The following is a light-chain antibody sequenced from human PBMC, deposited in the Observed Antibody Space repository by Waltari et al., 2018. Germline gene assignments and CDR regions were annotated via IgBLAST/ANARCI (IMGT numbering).Light chain of an antibody. CDR1: SSNIGSNT. Sequence: QSVLTQPPSASGTPGQRVTISCSGSSSNIGSNTVNWYQQLPGTAPKLLIYSNDQRPSGSPARFPGSNSATTAALAISGLQSEDEAGYYCAAWDDSLKTVIFGGGTKLTVL. V-gene: IGLV1-44*01. CDR3: AAWDDSLKTVI. CDR2: SND. J-gene: IGLJ2*01.